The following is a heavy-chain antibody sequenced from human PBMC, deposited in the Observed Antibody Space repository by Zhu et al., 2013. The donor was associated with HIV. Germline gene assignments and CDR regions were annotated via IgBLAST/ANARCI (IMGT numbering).Heavy chain of an antibody. V-gene: IGHV1-18*04. CDR1: GYTFTSYG. CDR2: ISAYNGNT. Sequence: QVQLVQSGAEVKKPGASVKVSCKASGYTFTSYGISWVRQAPGQGLEWMGWISAYNGNTNYAQKLQGRVTMTTDTSTSTAYMELRSLRSDDTAVYYCARESRELLWFGEIVAYYGMDVWGQGTTVTVSS. CDR3: ARESRELLWFGEIVAYYGMDV. J-gene: IGHJ6*02. D-gene: IGHD3-10*01.